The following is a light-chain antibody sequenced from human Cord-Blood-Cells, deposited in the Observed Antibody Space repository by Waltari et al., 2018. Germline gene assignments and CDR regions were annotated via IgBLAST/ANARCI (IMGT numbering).Light chain of an antibody. CDR1: QSVSSY. J-gene: IGKJ4*01. V-gene: IGKV3-11*01. CDR3: QQRSNWPLT. CDR2: DAS. Sequence: EIVLTQSPANLSLSPGERATLSCRASQSVSSYLAWYQQKPGQAPRLLIYDASNRATGIPARCSGSGSGTDFTRTISSLEPEDFAVYYCQQRSNWPLTFGGGTKVEIK.